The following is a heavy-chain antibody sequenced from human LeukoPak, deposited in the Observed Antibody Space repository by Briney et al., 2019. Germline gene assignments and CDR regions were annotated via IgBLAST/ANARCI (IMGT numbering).Heavy chain of an antibody. J-gene: IGHJ3*02. CDR2: INPNSGGT. D-gene: IGHD6-25*01. V-gene: IGHV1-2*02. CDR3: ARVSSASGAFDI. Sequence: ASVKVSCKASGYTFTGYFLRWVRQAPGQGLEWMGWINPNSGGTNYAQKFQGRVTMTRDTSISAAYMDLSSLRFDDTAVYYCARVSSASGAFDIWGQGTMVTVSS. CDR1: GYTFTGYF.